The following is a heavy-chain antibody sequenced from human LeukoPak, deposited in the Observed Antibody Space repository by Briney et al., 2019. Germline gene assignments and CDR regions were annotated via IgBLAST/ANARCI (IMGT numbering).Heavy chain of an antibody. CDR2: LYSDGNT. CDR1: GFTVITSD. CDR3: ARGVEPLAANTLAY. V-gene: IGHV3-53*01. D-gene: IGHD1-14*01. J-gene: IGHJ4*02. Sequence: PGGSLRLSCAASGFTVITSDMTWVRQPPGKGLEWVSVLYSDGNTKYADSVQGRFTISRDNSKNTLYLEMNSLSPDDTAVYYCARGVEPLAANTLAYWGQGTLVTVSS.